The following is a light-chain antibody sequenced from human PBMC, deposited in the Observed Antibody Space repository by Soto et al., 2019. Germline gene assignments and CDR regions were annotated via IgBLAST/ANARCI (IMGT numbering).Light chain of an antibody. J-gene: IGKJ1*01. CDR2: GAS. CDR3: QQYNNWPSWT. V-gene: IGKV3-15*01. CDR1: QSVSSN. Sequence: EIVMTQSPATLSVSPGERATLSCRASQSVSSNLAWYQQKPGQAPRLLIYGASTRATGITARFSGSGSGTEFTLTISSLQSEDFAVYYCQQYNNWPSWTFGQGTKV.